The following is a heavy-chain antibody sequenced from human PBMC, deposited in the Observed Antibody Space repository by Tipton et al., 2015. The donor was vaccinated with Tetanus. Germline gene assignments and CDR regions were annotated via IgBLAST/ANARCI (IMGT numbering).Heavy chain of an antibody. D-gene: IGHD1-26*01. J-gene: IGHJ4*02. CDR1: GGSINSGGYY. CDR2: IYFSGST. CDR3: ARDQARGARGWNYFDY. Sequence: TLSLTCTVSGGSINSGGYYWSWIRQHPGKGLEWIGDIYFSGSTYYNPSLNSRVTISVDTSKNHFSLKLNSATAADTAVYYCARDQARGARGWNYFDYWGQGTLVTVSS. V-gene: IGHV4-31*03.